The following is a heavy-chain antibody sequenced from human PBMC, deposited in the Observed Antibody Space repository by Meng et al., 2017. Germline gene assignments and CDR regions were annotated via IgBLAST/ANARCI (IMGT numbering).Heavy chain of an antibody. CDR3: ARGPRLGALSCYRPYHDY. CDR1: GCTFSSYT. V-gene: IGHV1-69*02. J-gene: IGHJ4*02. Sequence: SVKVSCKASGCTFSSYTISWVRQAPGQGLEWMGWIIPFLGIANYAQKFQGRVTITADKSTSTAYMELSSLRSEDTAVYYCARGPRLGALSCYRPYHDYWGQGTLVTVSS. D-gene: IGHD3-16*02. CDR2: IIPFLGIA.